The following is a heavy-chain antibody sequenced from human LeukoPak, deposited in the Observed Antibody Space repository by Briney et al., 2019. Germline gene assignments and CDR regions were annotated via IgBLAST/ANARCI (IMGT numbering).Heavy chain of an antibody. D-gene: IGHD6-13*01. CDR1: GGSISSYY. CDR3: ARHWETSSWYVDY. Sequence: KPSETLSLTCTVSGGSISSYYWSWIRQPPGKGLEWIGYIYYSGSTTYNPSLKSRVSISVDTSKSQLSLKLSSVTAADTAVYYCARHWETSSWYVDYWGQGTLVTVSS. J-gene: IGHJ4*02. V-gene: IGHV4-59*08. CDR2: IYYSGST.